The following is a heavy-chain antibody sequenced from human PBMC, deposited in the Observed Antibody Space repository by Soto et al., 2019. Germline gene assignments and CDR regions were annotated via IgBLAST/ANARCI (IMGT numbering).Heavy chain of an antibody. CDR1: GFSFSTYS. V-gene: IGHV3-48*02. J-gene: IGHJ6*02. CDR2: ISSDSTST. CDR3: ARSRTYCMDV. Sequence: GGSLRLSCVASGFSFSTYSINWVRQAPGKGLEWLSYISSDSTSTYYADSVQGRFTISRDNAKNSLFLQMNSLKDEDSAVYYCARSRTYCMDVWGQGTTVTVS.